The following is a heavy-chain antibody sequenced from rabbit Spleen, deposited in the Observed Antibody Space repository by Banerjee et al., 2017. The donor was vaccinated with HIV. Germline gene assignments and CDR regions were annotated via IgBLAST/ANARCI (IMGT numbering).Heavy chain of an antibody. V-gene: IGHV1S43*01. CDR1: GLDFSTSYW. Sequence: QSLEESGGDLVKPEGSLTLTCKGSGLDFSTSYWICWVRQAPGKGLEWIGIIYAARGSTDYASWVNGRFTISSDNAQSTVDLKMTSLTAADTATYFCARAIVPWLGLTRLDLWGPGTLVTVS. CDR3: ARAIVPWLGLTRLDL. D-gene: IGHD4-1*01. CDR2: IYAARGST. J-gene: IGHJ3*01.